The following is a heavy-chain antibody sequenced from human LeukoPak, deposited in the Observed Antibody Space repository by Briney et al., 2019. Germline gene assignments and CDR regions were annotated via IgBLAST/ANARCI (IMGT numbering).Heavy chain of an antibody. CDR2: IYYSGST. J-gene: IGHJ6*04. D-gene: IGHD2-15*01. Sequence: SQTLSLTCTVSGGSISSGGYYWSWIRQHPGKGLEWIGYIYYSGSTYYNPSLKRRVTISVDTSKNQFSLKLSSVTAADTAVYYCARDVRVGYCSGGSCYEGNGMDVWGKGTTVTVSS. CDR3: ARDVRVGYCSGGSCYEGNGMDV. V-gene: IGHV4-31*03. CDR1: GGSISSGGYY.